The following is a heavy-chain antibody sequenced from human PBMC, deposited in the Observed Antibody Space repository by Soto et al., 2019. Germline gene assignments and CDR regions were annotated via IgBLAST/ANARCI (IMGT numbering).Heavy chain of an antibody. J-gene: IGHJ4*02. CDR2: ISTYNGNT. D-gene: IGHD3-10*01. V-gene: IGHV1-18*01. Sequence: QVQPVQSGTEVKKPGASVKVSCKASGYTFTTCGISWVRQAPGQGLEWMGWISTYNGNTNYAQKLQGRVTMTTDTSTSTAYMELRSLRSDDTAVYYCVRDLDGSGSYYTDFWGQGTLVYVSS. CDR3: VRDLDGSGSYYTDF. CDR1: GYTFTTCG.